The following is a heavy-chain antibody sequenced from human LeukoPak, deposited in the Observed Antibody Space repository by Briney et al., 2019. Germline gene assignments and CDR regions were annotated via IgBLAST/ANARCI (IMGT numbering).Heavy chain of an antibody. CDR3: ARLHALGAEEFDP. V-gene: IGHV4-34*10. D-gene: IGHD3-16*01. Sequence: SETLSLTCADYGGSFSGYYWSWIRQPPGKGLEWIGYIHYTGSTNYNPSLNSRITMSVDTPNNQFSLRLTSVTATDTAVYYCARLHALGAEEFDPWGQGALVTVSS. CDR1: GGSFSGYY. CDR2: IHYTGST. J-gene: IGHJ5*02.